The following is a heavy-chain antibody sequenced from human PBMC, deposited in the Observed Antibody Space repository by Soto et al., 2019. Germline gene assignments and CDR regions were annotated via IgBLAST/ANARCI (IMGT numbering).Heavy chain of an antibody. D-gene: IGHD3-10*01. CDR2: LDGAGGST. V-gene: IGHV3-23*01. CDR1: GFTFSDFA. Sequence: GGSLRLSCLASGFTFSDFAMTWVRHVPGRGLEWVASLDGAGGSTYYAESVRGRFSISRDNSQNTLFLQMKRLTVDDTAIYYCAAPRDEYGSGVSWFTYGMGIWGQGTTVTVSS. CDR3: AAPRDEYGSGVSWFTYGMGI. J-gene: IGHJ6*02.